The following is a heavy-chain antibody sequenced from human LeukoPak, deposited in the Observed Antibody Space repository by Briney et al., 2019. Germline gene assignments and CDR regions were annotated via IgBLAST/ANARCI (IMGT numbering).Heavy chain of an antibody. V-gene: IGHV4-59*01. Sequence: SETLSLTCTVSGGSISSYFWSWIRQPPGKGLEWVGFGYYSGSINYNPSLKSRVTISVDTSKKQFSLKLSSATAADTAVYYCARVLDLSKRGLDAFDIWGQGTMVTVSS. CDR3: ARVLDLSKRGLDAFDI. CDR1: GGSISSYF. J-gene: IGHJ3*02. CDR2: GYYSGSI. D-gene: IGHD3-16*01.